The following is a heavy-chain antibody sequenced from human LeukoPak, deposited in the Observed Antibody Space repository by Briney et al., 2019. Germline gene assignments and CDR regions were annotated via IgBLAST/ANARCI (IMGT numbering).Heavy chain of an antibody. J-gene: IGHJ4*02. D-gene: IGHD5-24*01. V-gene: IGHV3-64*04. CDR1: GFTFSSYV. CDR3: ARDTGYNTFDY. CDR2: IRSNGDNT. Sequence: GGSLRLSCSASGFTFSSYVMHWVRQAPGKGLEYVSAIRSNGDNTYYADSVKGRFTISRDNAKNSQYLQMNSLRAEDTAVYYCARDTGYNTFDYWGQGTLVTVSS.